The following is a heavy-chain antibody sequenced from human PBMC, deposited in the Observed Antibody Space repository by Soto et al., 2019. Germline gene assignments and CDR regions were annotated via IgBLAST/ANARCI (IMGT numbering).Heavy chain of an antibody. J-gene: IGHJ4*02. CDR1: SGSINSGGYC. CDR2: ISYGGST. V-gene: IGHV4-31*03. Sequence: QVQLQESGPGLVKPSQTLSLTCTVSSGSINSGGYCWSWIRQHPGKGLDWIGCISYGGSTSYIPSLKSRVTISVDTSKNQFSLKLSSVTAADTAVYYCSRGILVWGQGTLITVSS. D-gene: IGHD5-18*01. CDR3: SRGILV.